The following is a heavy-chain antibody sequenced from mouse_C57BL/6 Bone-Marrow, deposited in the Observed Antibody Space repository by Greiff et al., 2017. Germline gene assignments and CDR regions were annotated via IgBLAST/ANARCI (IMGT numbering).Heavy chain of an antibody. CDR2: IYPRSGNT. V-gene: IGHV1-81*01. CDR1: GYTFTSYG. J-gene: IGHJ3*01. Sequence: VQLQQSGAELARPGASVKLSCKASGYTFTSYGISWVKQRTGQGLEWIGEIYPRSGNTYYNEKFKGKATLTADNSSSTAYMELRSLTSEDSAVFFCARSNYYGSSPWFAYWGQGTLVTVSA. D-gene: IGHD1-1*01. CDR3: ARSNYYGSSPWFAY.